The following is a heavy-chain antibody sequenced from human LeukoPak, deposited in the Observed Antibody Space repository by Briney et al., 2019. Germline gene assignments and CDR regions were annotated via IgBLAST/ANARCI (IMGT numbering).Heavy chain of an antibody. CDR2: ISSSSSYI. J-gene: IGHJ3*02. Sequence: GGSLRLSCVASGFTFSSYSMNWVRQAPGKGLEWVSSISSSSSYIYYADSVKGRFTISRDNAKNSLYLQMNSLRAEDTAVYYCARGLRAETYDAFDIWGQGTMVTVSS. CDR3: ARGLRAETYDAFDI. D-gene: IGHD4-17*01. CDR1: GFTFSSYS. V-gene: IGHV3-21*01.